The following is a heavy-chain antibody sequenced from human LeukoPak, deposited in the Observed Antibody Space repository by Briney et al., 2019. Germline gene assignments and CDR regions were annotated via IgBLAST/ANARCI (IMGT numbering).Heavy chain of an antibody. CDR3: ARSRLYYDSSGSFDY. D-gene: IGHD3-22*01. V-gene: IGHV3-7*01. J-gene: IGHJ4*02. Sequence: PGGSLRLSCAASEFTFFTYWMTWVRQAPGKGLEWVANIKQDGSEKYYVDSVKGRFTISRDNAKNSLYLQMNSLRVEDTAVYYCARSRLYYDSSGSFDYWGQGTLVTVSS. CDR1: EFTFFTYW. CDR2: IKQDGSEK.